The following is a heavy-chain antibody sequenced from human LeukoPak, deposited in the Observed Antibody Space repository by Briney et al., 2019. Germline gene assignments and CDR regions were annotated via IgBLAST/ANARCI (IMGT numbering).Heavy chain of an antibody. CDR2: IYHSGST. CDR3: ARHLYDILTGYDY. Sequence: SETLSLTCTVSGGSISSSNWWSWVRQPPGKGLEWIGEIYHSGSTNYNPSLKSRVTISVDKSKNQFSLKLSSVTAADTAVYYCARHLYDILTGYDYWGQGTLVTVSS. CDR1: GGSISSSNW. V-gene: IGHV4-4*02. D-gene: IGHD3-9*01. J-gene: IGHJ4*02.